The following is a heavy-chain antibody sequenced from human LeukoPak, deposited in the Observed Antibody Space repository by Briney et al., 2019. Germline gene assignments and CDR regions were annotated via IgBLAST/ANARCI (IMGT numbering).Heavy chain of an antibody. CDR3: ARDGTGFDY. J-gene: IGHJ4*02. CDR2: VKQDGIDT. CDR1: GFTFSRDW. Sequence: PGGSLRLSCVASGFTFSRDWMSWVRQPPGKGLEWVASVKQDGIDTQYVDSVKGQFTISRDNAKNSVYLQMNSLRVEDTAVHYCARDGTGFDYWGQGTLVTVSS. D-gene: IGHD2-8*02. V-gene: IGHV3-7*01.